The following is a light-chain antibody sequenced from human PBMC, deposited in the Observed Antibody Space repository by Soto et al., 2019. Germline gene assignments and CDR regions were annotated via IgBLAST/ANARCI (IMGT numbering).Light chain of an antibody. J-gene: IGKJ3*01. V-gene: IGKV1-33*01. CDR1: QDIKSN. Sequence: DIRMTQSPSSLSASVGDRVTITCQASQDIKSNLNRFQQKSGKAPRLLVYDASNLETGVTSRFSGSGSGTDFTFTIRSLQPEDTATYFCQQYDNFPFTFGPGTKVDI. CDR3: QQYDNFPFT. CDR2: DAS.